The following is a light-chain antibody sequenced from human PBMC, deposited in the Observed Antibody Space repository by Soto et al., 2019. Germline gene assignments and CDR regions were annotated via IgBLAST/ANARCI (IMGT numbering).Light chain of an antibody. CDR2: AAS. CDR3: QQTFSRPYT. J-gene: IGKJ2*01. Sequence: DIQMTQSPSSLSASVGDRVTITCRASQIVRSSLNWYQQKPGKVPELLIYAASTLQPGVPSRFRVSGSGTDFTLTVSSLQPEDFATYHCQQTFSRPYTFGQGTKLEIE. V-gene: IGKV1-39*01. CDR1: QIVRSS.